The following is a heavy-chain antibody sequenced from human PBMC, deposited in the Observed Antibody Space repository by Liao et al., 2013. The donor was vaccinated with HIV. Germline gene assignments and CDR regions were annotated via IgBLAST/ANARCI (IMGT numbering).Heavy chain of an antibody. CDR2: IDHSGST. CDR1: GGSFSGYY. CDR3: APFYMIVVVIIYRYY. V-gene: IGHV4-34*02. Sequence: QVQLQQWGAGLLKPSETLSLTCAVYGGSFSGYYWSWIRQPPGKGLEWIGEIDHSGSTNYNPSLKSRVIISVDSSKNQFSLKLSSVTAADTSVYYCAPFYMIVVVIIYRYYWGQGTLVTVSS. D-gene: IGHD3-22*01. J-gene: IGHJ4*02.